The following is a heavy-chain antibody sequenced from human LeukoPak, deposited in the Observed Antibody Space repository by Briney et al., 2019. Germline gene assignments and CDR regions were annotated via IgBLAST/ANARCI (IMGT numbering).Heavy chain of an antibody. Sequence: GGSLRLSCAASGFTFSSYSMNWVRQAPGKGLEWASSISSSSSYIYYADSVKGRFTISRDNAKNSLYLQMNSLRAEDTAVYYCAREPLYSSSWYGGNYWGQGTLVTVSS. V-gene: IGHV3-21*01. D-gene: IGHD6-13*01. CDR3: AREPLYSSSWYGGNY. J-gene: IGHJ4*02. CDR2: ISSSSSYI. CDR1: GFTFSSYS.